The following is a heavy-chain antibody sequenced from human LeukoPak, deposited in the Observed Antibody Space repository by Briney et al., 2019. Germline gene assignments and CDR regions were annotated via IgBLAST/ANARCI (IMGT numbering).Heavy chain of an antibody. V-gene: IGHV3-30*02. CDR1: GSTFSSYG. CDR3: ARAMTRGSYLVY. D-gene: IGHD1-26*01. J-gene: IGHJ4*02. Sequence: PGGSLRLSCAASGSTFSSYGMHWVRQAPGKGLEWVAFIRYDGSNKYYADSVKGRFTISRDNSKNTLYLQMNSLRAEDTAVYYCARAMTRGSYLVYWGQGTLVTVSS. CDR2: IRYDGSNK.